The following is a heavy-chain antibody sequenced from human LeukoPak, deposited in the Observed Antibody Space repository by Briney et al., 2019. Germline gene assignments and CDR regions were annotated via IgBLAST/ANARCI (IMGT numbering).Heavy chain of an antibody. CDR1: GGSISSYH. CDR3: ARGIRTIFYYYMDV. D-gene: IGHD4/OR15-4a*01. J-gene: IGHJ6*03. CDR2: IYYSGST. V-gene: IGHV4-59*01. Sequence: SETLSLTCTVSGGSISSYHWSWIRRPPGKGLEWIGYIYYSGSTNYNPSLKSRVTISVDTSKNQFSLKLSSVTAADTAVYYCARGIRTIFYYYMDVWGKGTTVTVSS.